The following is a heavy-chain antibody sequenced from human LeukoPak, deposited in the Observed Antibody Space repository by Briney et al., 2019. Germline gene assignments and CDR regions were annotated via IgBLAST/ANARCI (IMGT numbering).Heavy chain of an antibody. CDR1: GVTFSSYA. CDR2: IGGSGGST. Sequence: GGSLRLSCAASGVTFSSYAMSWVRQAPGQGLEWVSGIGGSGGSTYYADSVKGRFTISRDNSRNTLYLQMNSLRAEDTAVYYCARDPLATKYYFDYWGQGTLVTVSS. V-gene: IGHV3-23*01. CDR3: ARDPLATKYYFDY. D-gene: IGHD5-24*01. J-gene: IGHJ4*02.